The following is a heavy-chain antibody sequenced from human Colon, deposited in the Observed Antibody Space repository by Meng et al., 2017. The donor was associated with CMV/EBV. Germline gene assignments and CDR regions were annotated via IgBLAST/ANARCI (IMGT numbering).Heavy chain of an antibody. D-gene: IGHD2/OR15-2a*01. J-gene: IGHJ6*02. Sequence: GESLKISCKASGYTFTDFYIHWVRQAPGQGLEWMGWINPNSGGTSSAQNFQGRVTMTRDTSISTAYMDLSRRRSDDTAVYYCARSEKSTRDYYYFYGMDVWGQGTTVTVSS. CDR1: GYTFTDFY. V-gene: IGHV1-2*02. CDR3: ARSEKSTRDYYYFYGMDV. CDR2: INPNSGGT.